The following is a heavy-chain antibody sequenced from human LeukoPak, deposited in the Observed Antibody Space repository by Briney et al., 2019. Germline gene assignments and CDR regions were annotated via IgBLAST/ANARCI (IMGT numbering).Heavy chain of an antibody. D-gene: IGHD6-19*01. CDR2: IYSGGST. CDR1: GFTFSTYN. J-gene: IGHJ5*02. Sequence: GGSLRLSCAASGFTFSTYNMNWVRQAPGKGLEWVSVIYSGGSTYYADSVKGRFTISRDNSKNTLYLQMNSLRAEDTAVYYCARMIAMANWFDPWGQGTLVTVSS. V-gene: IGHV3-53*01. CDR3: ARMIAMANWFDP.